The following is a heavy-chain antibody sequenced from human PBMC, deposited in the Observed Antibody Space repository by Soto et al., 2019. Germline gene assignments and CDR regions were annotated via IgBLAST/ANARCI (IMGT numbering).Heavy chain of an antibody. CDR1: GFTFSVFH. D-gene: IGHD3-3*01. J-gene: IGHJ6*02. V-gene: IGHV3-48*03. CDR3: SRDNNQPTILGDYGMDV. CDR2: MTSSVDTI. Sequence: EEQLVESGGGLVQPGGSLTLSCAASGFTFSVFHMNWVRQAPGKGLEWVSYMTSSVDTIYYSDSVNGRFTISRDNAKNSRYLHMNSVRADDTAVYYCSRDNNQPTILGDYGMDVLGQGTTVIVSS.